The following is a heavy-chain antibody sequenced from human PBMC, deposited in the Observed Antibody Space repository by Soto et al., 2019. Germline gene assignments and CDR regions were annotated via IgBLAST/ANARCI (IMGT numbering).Heavy chain of an antibody. J-gene: IGHJ4*02. D-gene: IGHD3-10*01. CDR3: ATQMVRGVTYFDY. V-gene: IGHV4-59*01. CDR2: IYYSGST. CDR1: GGSISSYY. Sequence: PSETLYLTCTVSGGSISSYYWSWIRQPPGKGLEWIGYIYYSGSTNYNPSLKSRVTISVDTSKNQFSLALSSVTAADTAVYYCATQMVRGVTYFDYWGQGTLVTVSS.